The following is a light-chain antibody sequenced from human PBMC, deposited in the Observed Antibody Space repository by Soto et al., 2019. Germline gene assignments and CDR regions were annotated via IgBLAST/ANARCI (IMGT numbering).Light chain of an antibody. V-gene: IGKV1-39*01. Sequence: DIQTTPSPSSLSASVGDTVIITCRARPWIRSYLNWYQQKPGKAPKLLIYAASTLQSGVPSRFSGSASGTEFTLTIRSLQSEDFAVYYCQQYNAWWTFGQGTKVDIK. J-gene: IGKJ1*01. CDR2: AAS. CDR3: QQYNAWWT. CDR1: PWIRSY.